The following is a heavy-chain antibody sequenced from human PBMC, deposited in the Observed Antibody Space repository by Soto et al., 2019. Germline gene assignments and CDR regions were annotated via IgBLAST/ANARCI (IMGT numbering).Heavy chain of an antibody. D-gene: IGHD5-18*01. CDR3: ARIKDTAMVTYYFDY. J-gene: IGHJ4*02. V-gene: IGHV4-59*01. Sequence: SETLSLTCTVSGGSISSYYWSWIRQPPGKGLEWIGYIYYSGSTNYNPFLKSRVTISVDTSKNQFSLKLSSVTAADTAVYYCARIKDTAMVTYYFDYWGQGTLVTVSS. CDR1: GGSISSYY. CDR2: IYYSGST.